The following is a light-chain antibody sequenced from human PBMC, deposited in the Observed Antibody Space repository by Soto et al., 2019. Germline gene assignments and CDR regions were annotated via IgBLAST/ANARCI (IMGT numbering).Light chain of an antibody. J-gene: IGKJ1*01. CDR1: QSISDW. Sequence: DIQMTQSPSTLSASVGDRVTITCRASQSISDWLAWYQQKPGKAPKLLIYKASSLKSGVPSRFSGSASGTEFTLTISSLQPDDFATYYCQQYTRDSRTFGQGTKLEIK. CDR3: QQYTRDSRT. V-gene: IGKV1-5*03. CDR2: KAS.